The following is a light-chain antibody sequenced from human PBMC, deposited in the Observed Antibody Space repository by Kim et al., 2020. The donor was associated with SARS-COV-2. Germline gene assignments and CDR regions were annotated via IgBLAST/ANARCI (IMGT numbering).Light chain of an antibody. CDR3: SSYAGSNNIL. V-gene: IGLV2-8*01. J-gene: IGLJ2*01. Sequence: GQSVTISCTGTSSDVGGHNYVSWYRQDPGKAPKLMIYEVSKRPSGVPDRFSGSKSGNTASLTVSGLQAEDEADYYCSSYAGSNNILFGGGTQLTVL. CDR2: EVS. CDR1: SSDVGGHNY.